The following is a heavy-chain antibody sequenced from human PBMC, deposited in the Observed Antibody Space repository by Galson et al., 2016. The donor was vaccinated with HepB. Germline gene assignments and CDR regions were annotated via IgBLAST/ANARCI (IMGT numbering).Heavy chain of an antibody. J-gene: IGHJ5*01. Sequence: SLRLSCAASGFTFGNYWMYWVRQPPGKGLVWVSRINGGGSSTTYADSVKGRFTLSRDNAKNTLYLQMSGLRVEDSALYYCASEGPLALIDSWGHGTLVIVSS. D-gene: IGHD6-13*01. CDR1: GFTFGNYW. CDR2: INGGGSST. CDR3: ASEGPLALIDS. V-gene: IGHV3-74*01.